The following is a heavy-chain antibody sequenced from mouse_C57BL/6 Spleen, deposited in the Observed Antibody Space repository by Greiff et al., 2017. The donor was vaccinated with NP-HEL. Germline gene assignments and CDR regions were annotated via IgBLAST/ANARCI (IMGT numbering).Heavy chain of an antibody. CDR1: GFSLTSYG. CDR3: AKIDYGSSYDWYFDV. Sequence: QVQLQQSGPGLVQPSQSLSITCTVSGFSLTSYGVHWVRQSPGKGLEWLGVIWRGGSTDYNAAFMSRLSITKDNSKSQVFFKKNSLQADDTAIYYRAKIDYGSSYDWYFDVWGTGTTVTVSS. V-gene: IGHV2-5*01. D-gene: IGHD1-1*01. CDR2: IWRGGST. J-gene: IGHJ1*03.